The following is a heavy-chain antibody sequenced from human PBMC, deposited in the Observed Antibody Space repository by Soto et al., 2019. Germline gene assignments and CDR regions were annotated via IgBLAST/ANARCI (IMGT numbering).Heavy chain of an antibody. D-gene: IGHD7-27*01. CDR2: IIPVIDTA. Sequence: QVQLVQSGAEVKKPGSSVKVSCKVSGGTFNIRWVRQAPGQGLEWMGGIIPVIDTASYARKFQGRVVISADRATNIVYMEMMSLTLEYTAVYYCARVSGADAFDIWGQGTMVTVSS. CDR3: ARVSGADAFDI. V-gene: IGHV1-69*06. J-gene: IGHJ3*02. CDR1: GGTFN.